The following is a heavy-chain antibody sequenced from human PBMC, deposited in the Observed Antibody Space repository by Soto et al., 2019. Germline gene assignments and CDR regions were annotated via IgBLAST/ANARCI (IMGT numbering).Heavy chain of an antibody. J-gene: IGHJ4*02. D-gene: IGHD1-26*01. CDR2: ISGGGLST. CDR1: GFTFSNYA. V-gene: IGHV3-23*01. CDR3: GKGKKFGGNTLFDY. Sequence: GGSLRLSCAASGFTFSNYAMSWVRQAPGKGLEWVSGISGGGLSTYYADSVRGRFTLSRDDSKNTLYVQMNSLRADDTAVYYCGKGKKFGGNTLFDYWGQGTLVTVSS.